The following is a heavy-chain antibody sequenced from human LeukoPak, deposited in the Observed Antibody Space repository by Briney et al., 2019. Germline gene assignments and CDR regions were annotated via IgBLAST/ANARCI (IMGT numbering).Heavy chain of an antibody. CDR3: AEDMEWELLAWYFDL. V-gene: IGHV3-9*01. CDR2: ISWNSGSI. D-gene: IGHD1-26*01. CDR1: GFTFDDYA. Sequence: GRSLRLSCAASGFTFDDYAMHWVRQAPGKGLEWVSGISWNSGSIGYADSVKGRFTISRDNAKNSLYLQMNSLRAEDTALYYCAEDMEWELLAWYFDLWGRGTLVTVSS. J-gene: IGHJ2*01.